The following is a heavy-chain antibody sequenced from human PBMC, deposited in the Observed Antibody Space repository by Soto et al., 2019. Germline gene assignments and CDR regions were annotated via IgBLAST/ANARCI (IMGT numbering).Heavy chain of an antibody. CDR2: IWYDGSNK. Sequence: QVQLVESGGGVVQPGRSLRLSCAASGFTFSSYGMHWVRQAPGKGLEWVAVIWYDGSNKYYADSVKGRFTISRDNSKNTLYLQMNSLRAEDTAVYYCARGGFGELSSVYYYGMDVWGQVTTVTVSS. D-gene: IGHD3-10*01. V-gene: IGHV3-33*01. CDR3: ARGGFGELSSVYYYGMDV. CDR1: GFTFSSYG. J-gene: IGHJ6*02.